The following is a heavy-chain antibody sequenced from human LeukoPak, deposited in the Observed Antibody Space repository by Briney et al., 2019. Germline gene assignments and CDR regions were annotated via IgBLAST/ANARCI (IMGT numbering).Heavy chain of an antibody. CDR3: ARDPRESSLYAFDI. Sequence: PGGSLRLSCAASGFTFSSYGMHWVRQAPGKGLEWVAFIRYDGSNKYYADSVKGRFTISRDNSKNTLYLQMNNLRAEDTAVYYCARDPRESSLYAFDIWGQGTMVTVSS. V-gene: IGHV3-30*02. CDR2: IRYDGSNK. J-gene: IGHJ3*02. CDR1: GFTFSSYG. D-gene: IGHD2-15*01.